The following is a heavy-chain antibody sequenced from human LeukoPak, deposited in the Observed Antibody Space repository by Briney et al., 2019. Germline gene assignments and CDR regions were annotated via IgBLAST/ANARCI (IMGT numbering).Heavy chain of an antibody. CDR2: IIPVFDTS. J-gene: IGHJ4*02. CDR3: VRDYATSGPQKNYFDF. D-gene: IGHD3-22*01. V-gene: IGHV1-69*06. CDR1: RGTFSTYA. Sequence: SMKVSCKASRGTFSTYAISWVRQAPGQGLEWMGRIIPVFDTSHYAERFQDRVTFSVDKSTSTAYMELTSLNSGDTAVYYCVRDYATSGPQKNYFDFWGQGTLVTVSS.